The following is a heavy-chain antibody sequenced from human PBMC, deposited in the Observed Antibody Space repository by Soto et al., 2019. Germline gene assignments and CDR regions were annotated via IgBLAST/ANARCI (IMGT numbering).Heavy chain of an antibody. J-gene: IGHJ3*01. Sequence: PGGSLRLSCAASGFTFSTYALHWVRQAPGKGLEWVATVTSDGGNKYHADSVEGRFTISRDDSKNTLYLQLNSLRAEDTAVYYCGRITLKTSVDTFDFWGQGTMVTVSS. V-gene: IGHV3-30-3*01. D-gene: IGHD3-22*01. CDR3: GRITLKTSVDTFDF. CDR2: VTSDGGNK. CDR1: GFTFSTYA.